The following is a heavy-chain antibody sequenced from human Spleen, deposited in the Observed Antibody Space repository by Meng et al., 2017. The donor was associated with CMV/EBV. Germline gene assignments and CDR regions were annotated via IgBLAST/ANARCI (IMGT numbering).Heavy chain of an antibody. V-gene: IGHV1-2*02. J-gene: IGHJ4*02. CDR2: INPNSGDT. Sequence: ASVKVSCKASGYTFTHYYMHWVRQAPGRGLEWMGWINPNSGDTNYAQKFQGRVTMTRDMSITTVYMELSSLRSDGTAVYYCARSGGSGYSSFDYWGQGTLVTVSS. CDR1: GYTFTHYY. D-gene: IGHD3-3*01. CDR3: ARSGGSGYSSFDY.